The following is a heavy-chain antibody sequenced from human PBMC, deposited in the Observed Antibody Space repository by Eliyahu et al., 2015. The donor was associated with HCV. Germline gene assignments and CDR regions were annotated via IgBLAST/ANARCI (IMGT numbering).Heavy chain of an antibody. V-gene: IGHV3-23*01. CDR3: AKDIQGGASYFDS. CDR2: IGVSADFT. CDR1: GFTYSGYA. D-gene: IGHD2-21*01. Sequence: EVQLLESGGGLVQPGGSLRLSXAXSGFTYSGYAMSWVRQAPGKGLEWVASIGVSADFTHYADSVKGRFTISRDNSKNTLFLQMTSLRADDTAVYYCAKDIQGGASYFDSWGQGALVTVSS. J-gene: IGHJ4*02.